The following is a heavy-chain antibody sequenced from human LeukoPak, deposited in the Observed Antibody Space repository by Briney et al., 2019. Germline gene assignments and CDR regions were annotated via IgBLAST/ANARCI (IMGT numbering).Heavy chain of an antibody. CDR3: AKDRFGYGSGSYYDH. J-gene: IGHJ4*02. Sequence: GGSLRLSCAASGFTLSSNYMSWVRQAPGKGLEWVSAISGSGGSTYYADSVKGRFTISRDNSKNTLYLQMNSLRAEDTAVYYCAKDRFGYGSGSYYDHWGQGTLVTVSS. CDR2: ISGSGGST. CDR1: GFTLSSNY. D-gene: IGHD3-10*01. V-gene: IGHV3-23*01.